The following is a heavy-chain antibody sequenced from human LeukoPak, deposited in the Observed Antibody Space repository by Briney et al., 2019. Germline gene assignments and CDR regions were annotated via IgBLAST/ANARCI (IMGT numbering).Heavy chain of an antibody. CDR3: AKDITPAAIIYYFDY. D-gene: IGHD2-2*01. CDR2: ISWDGGST. Sequence: GGSLRLSCAASGFTFDDYTMHWVRHAPGKGLEWVSLISWDGGSTYYADSVKGRFTISRDNSKNSLYLQMNSLRTEDTALYYCAKDITPAAIIYYFDYWGQGTLVTVSS. V-gene: IGHV3-43*01. J-gene: IGHJ4*02. CDR1: GFTFDDYT.